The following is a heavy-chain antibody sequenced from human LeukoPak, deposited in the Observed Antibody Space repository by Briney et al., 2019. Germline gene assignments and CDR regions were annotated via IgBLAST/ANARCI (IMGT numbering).Heavy chain of an antibody. D-gene: IGHD1-26*01. CDR2: INHSGST. CDR3: ARGRGARRIFEL. J-gene: IGHJ2*01. CDR1: GGSFSGYY. V-gene: IGHV4-34*01. Sequence: SETLSLTCAVYGGSFSGYYWSWIRQPPGKGLEWIGEINHSGSTNYNPSLKSRVTISVDTSKNQFSLKLSSVTAADTAVYYCARGRGARRIFELWGRGTLVTVSS.